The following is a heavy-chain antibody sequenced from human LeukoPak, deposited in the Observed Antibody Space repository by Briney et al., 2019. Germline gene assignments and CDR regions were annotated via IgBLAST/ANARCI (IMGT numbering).Heavy chain of an antibody. D-gene: IGHD1-7*01. CDR3: AREGITGTTSDWFDP. CDR1: GVSFSGYY. J-gene: IGHJ5*02. CDR2: INHSGST. V-gene: IGHV4-34*01. Sequence: ETLSLTCAVYGVSFSGYYGSWIRQPPGKGLEWIGEINHSGSTNYNPSLKSRVTISVDTSKNQFSLKLSSVTAADTAVYYCAREGITGTTSDWFDPWGQGTLVTVSS.